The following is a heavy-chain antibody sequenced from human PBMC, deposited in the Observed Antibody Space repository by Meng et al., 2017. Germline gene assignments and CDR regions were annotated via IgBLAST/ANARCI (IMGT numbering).Heavy chain of an antibody. V-gene: IGHV4-34*01. CDR2: INHSGST. D-gene: IGHD3-10*01. Sequence: SETLSLTCAVYGGSFSGYYWSWIRQPPGKGLEWIGEINHSGSTNYHPSLKSRVTISVDTSKNQFSLKLSSVTAADTAVYYCARAVLYYGSGIGGMDVWGQGTTVTVSS. J-gene: IGHJ6*01. CDR3: ARAVLYYGSGIGGMDV. CDR1: GGSFSGYY.